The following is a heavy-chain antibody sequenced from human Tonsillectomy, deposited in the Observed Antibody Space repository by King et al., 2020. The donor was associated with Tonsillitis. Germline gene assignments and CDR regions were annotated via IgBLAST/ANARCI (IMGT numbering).Heavy chain of an antibody. D-gene: IGHD4-17*01. CDR2: IYYSGST. CDR1: GGSVSSGSYY. CDR3: ARDRDYGDFRDAFDI. J-gene: IGHJ3*02. V-gene: IGHV4-61*01. Sequence: QLQESGPGLVKPSETLSLTCTVSGGSVSSGSYYWSWIRQPPGKGLEWIGYIYYSGSTNYNPSLKSRVTLSVDTSKNQFSLKLSSVTAADTAVYYCARDRDYGDFRDAFDIWGQGTMVTVSS.